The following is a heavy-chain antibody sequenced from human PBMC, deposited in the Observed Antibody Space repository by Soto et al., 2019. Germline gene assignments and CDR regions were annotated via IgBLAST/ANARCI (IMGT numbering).Heavy chain of an antibody. V-gene: IGHV3-33*01. J-gene: IGHJ4*02. CDR2: IWYDGSNK. Sequence: GGSLRLSCAASGFTFSSYGMHWVRQAPGKGLEWVAVIWYDGSNKYYADSVKGRFTISRDNSKNTLYLQMNSLRAEDTAVYYCARDTPLFSFGYQRGNYFDYWGQGALVTVSS. CDR1: GFTFSSYG. CDR3: ARDTPLFSFGYQRGNYFDY. D-gene: IGHD3-22*01.